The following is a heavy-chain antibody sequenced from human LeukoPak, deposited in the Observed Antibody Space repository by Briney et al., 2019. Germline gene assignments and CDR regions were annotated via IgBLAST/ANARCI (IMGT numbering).Heavy chain of an antibody. D-gene: IGHD3-3*01. J-gene: IGHJ5*02. CDR2: IYYSGST. Sequence: PSETLSLTCTVSGGSISIYYWSWIRQPPGKGLEWIGYIYYSGSTNYNPSLKSRVTISVDTSKNQFSLKLSSVTAADTAVYYCARATGFWSGYYSPPVINWFDPWGQGALVTVSS. V-gene: IGHV4-59*01. CDR1: GGSISIYY. CDR3: ARATGFWSGYYSPPVINWFDP.